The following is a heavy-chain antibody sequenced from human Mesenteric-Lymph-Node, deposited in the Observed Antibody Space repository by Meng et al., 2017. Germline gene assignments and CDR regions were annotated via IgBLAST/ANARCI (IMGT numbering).Heavy chain of an antibody. CDR2: IIPFFGST. J-gene: IGHJ4*02. V-gene: IGHV1-69*06. CDR1: GDTFSNYA. CDR3: ARGSGIDGY. D-gene: IGHD6-19*01. Sequence: SVKVSCKASGDTFSNYAINWVRQAPGQGLEWMGGIIPFFGSTSYAQKFQGRVTITADKSTSTAYMELSSLRAEDTAVYYCARGSGIDGYWGQGTLVTVSS.